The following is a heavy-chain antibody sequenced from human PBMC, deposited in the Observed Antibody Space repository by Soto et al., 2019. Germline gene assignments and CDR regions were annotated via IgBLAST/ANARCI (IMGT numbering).Heavy chain of an antibody. CDR2: IYYNGNT. CDR1: GGSISRSPYY. V-gene: IGHV4-39*01. D-gene: IGHD1-1*01. J-gene: IGHJ4*02. Sequence: QLQLQESGPGLVKPSETLSLTCTVSGGSISRSPYYWAWIRQPPGKGLQWIGNIYYNGNTFYNPSLKSRVTISTDTPKSQFSLGLSSVTASDTAVYYCARHGPLTNNWNQLNCWGQGTLVTVSS. CDR3: ARHGPLTNNWNQLNC.